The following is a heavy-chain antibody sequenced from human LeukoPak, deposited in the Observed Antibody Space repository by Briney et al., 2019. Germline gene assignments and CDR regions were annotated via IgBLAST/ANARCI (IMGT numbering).Heavy chain of an antibody. CDR1: GFTFSSYA. D-gene: IGHD3/OR15-3a*01. CDR3: AKGPGLNYHYYMDV. CDR2: ISGSGGST. J-gene: IGHJ6*03. V-gene: IGHV3-23*01. Sequence: GGSLRLSCAASGFTFSSYAMSWVRQAPGKGLEWVSAISGSGGSTYCADSVKGRFTISRDNSKNTLYLQMNSLRAEDTAVYYCAKGPGLNYHYYMDVWGKGTTVTVSS.